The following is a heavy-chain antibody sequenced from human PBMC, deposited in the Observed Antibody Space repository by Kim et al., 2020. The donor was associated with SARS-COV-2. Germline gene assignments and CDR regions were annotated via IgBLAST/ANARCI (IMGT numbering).Heavy chain of an antibody. CDR3: ARDGGGAPKPEYFQH. CDR1: GFTFSSYA. Sequence: GGSLRLSCAASGFTFSSYAMHWVRQAPGKGLEWVAVISYDGSNKYYADSVKGRFTISRDNSKNTLYLQMNSLRAEDTAVYYCARDGGGAPKPEYFQHWGQGTLVTVSS. D-gene: IGHD3-16*01. V-gene: IGHV3-30-3*01. J-gene: IGHJ1*01. CDR2: ISYDGSNK.